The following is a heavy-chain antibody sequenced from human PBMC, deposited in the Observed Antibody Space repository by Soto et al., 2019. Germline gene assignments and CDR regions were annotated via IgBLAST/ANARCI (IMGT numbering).Heavy chain of an antibody. J-gene: IGHJ4*02. CDR3: ARGRAAPPGED. Sequence: EVQLVESGGDLVQPGGSLRLSCAASGFSISSYWMTWVRQAQGKGLEWVANIKQDGSEEYYVDSVKGRFSISRANARNSLYLQLKRLRPEDTAGYHWARGRAAPPGEDLGQGTLVNVSS. V-gene: IGHV3-7*05. CDR1: GFSISSYW. CDR2: IKQDGSEE. D-gene: IGHD3-10*01.